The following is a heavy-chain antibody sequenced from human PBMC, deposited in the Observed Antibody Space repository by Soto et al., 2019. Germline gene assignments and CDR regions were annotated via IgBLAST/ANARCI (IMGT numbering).Heavy chain of an antibody. J-gene: IGHJ6*02. CDR2: IYSGGST. D-gene: IGHD2-15*01. CDR3: ARGYPTGGNGLDV. V-gene: IGHV3-53*01. CDR1: GFTVSDNY. Sequence: GGSLRLSCAASGFTVSDNYMNWVRQAPGKGLEWVSGIYSGGSTYYTDSVKGRFTISRDNSKNTLYLQMNSLRAEDTAVYYCARGYPTGGNGLDVWGQGTTVTVSS.